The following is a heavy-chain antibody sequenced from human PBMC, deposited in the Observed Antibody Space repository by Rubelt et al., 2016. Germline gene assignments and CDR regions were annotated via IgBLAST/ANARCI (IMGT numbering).Heavy chain of an antibody. D-gene: IGHD2-15*01. V-gene: IGHV1-8*01. Sequence: GLEWMGWINPNSGGTNYAQKFQGRVTMTRNTSISTAYMELSSLRSEDTAVYYCARGPNCSGGSCYDYYYYGMDVWGQGTTVTVSS. CDR3: ARGPNCSGGSCYDYYYYGMDV. CDR2: INPNSGGT. J-gene: IGHJ6*02.